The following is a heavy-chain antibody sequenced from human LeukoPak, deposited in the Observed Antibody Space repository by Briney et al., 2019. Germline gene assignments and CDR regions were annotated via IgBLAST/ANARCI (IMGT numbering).Heavy chain of an antibody. CDR3: ARAREWELLGVNFDY. CDR2: IYTSGST. V-gene: IGHV4-61*02. J-gene: IGHJ4*02. Sequence: SETLSLTCTVSGGSISSGSYYWSWIRQPAGKGLEWIGRIYTSGSTNYNPSLKSRVTISVDTSKNQFSLKLSSVTAADTAVYYCARAREWELLGVNFDYWGQGTLVTVSS. D-gene: IGHD1-26*01. CDR1: GGSISSGSYY.